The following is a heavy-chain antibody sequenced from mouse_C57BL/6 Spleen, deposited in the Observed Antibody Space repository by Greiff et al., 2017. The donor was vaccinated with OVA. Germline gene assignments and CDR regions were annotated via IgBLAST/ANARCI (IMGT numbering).Heavy chain of an antibody. Sequence: QVQLQQPGAELVKPGASVKLSCKASGYTFTSYWMHWVKQRPGQGLEWIGMIHPKSGSTNYNEKFKSKATLTVDKSSSTAYMQLSSLTSEDSAVYYCARGEYGSSYGYFDVWGTGTTVTVSS. CDR2: IHPKSGST. CDR3: ARGEYGSSYGYFDV. D-gene: IGHD1-1*01. CDR1: GYTFTSYW. V-gene: IGHV1-64*01. J-gene: IGHJ1*03.